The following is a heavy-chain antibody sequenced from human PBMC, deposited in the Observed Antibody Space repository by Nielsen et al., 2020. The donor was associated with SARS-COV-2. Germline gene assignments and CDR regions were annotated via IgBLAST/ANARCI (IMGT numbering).Heavy chain of an antibody. CDR2: IIPIFGTA. D-gene: IGHD3-10*01. V-gene: IGHV1-69*13. J-gene: IGHJ4*02. CDR3: AREGSEVAPLAY. CDR1: GGTFSSYA. Sequence: SVKVSCKASGGTFSSYAISWVRQAPGQGLEWMGGIIPIFGTANYAQKFQGRVTITADESTSTAYMELSSLRSEDTAVYYCAREGSEVAPLAYWGQGTLVTVSS.